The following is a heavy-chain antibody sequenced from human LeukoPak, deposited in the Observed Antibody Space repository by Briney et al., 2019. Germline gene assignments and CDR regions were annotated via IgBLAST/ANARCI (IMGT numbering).Heavy chain of an antibody. V-gene: IGHV3-20*04. CDR3: AKGGGLWFGEFDS. CDR1: GFTFDDYG. J-gene: IGHJ5*01. CDR2: INWNGGST. D-gene: IGHD3-10*01. Sequence: GGSLRLSCAASGFTFDDYGMSWVRQAPGKGLEWVSGINWNGGSTGYADSVKGRFTISRDNAKNSLYLQMNSLRAEDMALYYCAKGGGLWFGEFDSWGQGTLVTVSS.